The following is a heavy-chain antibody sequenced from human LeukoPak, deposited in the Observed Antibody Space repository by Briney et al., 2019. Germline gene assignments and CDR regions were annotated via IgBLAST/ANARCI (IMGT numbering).Heavy chain of an antibody. CDR3: ARAGRYGDHLEDYYYYYYMDV. J-gene: IGHJ6*03. Sequence: PGGSLRLSCAASGFTFSSYSMNWVRQAPGKGLEWVSSISSSSSYIYYADSVKGRFTISRDNAKNSLYPQMNSLGAEDTAVYYCARAGRYGDHLEDYYYYYYMDVWGKGTTVTVSS. V-gene: IGHV3-21*01. D-gene: IGHD4-17*01. CDR1: GFTFSSYS. CDR2: ISSSSSYI.